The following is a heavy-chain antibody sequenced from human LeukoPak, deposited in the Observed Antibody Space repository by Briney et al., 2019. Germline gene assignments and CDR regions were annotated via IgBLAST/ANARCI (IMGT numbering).Heavy chain of an antibody. V-gene: IGHV3-23*01. CDR1: GFTFRNYG. J-gene: IGHJ5*02. CDR3: ARMDL. CDR2: IGVAGGYT. Sequence: GGSLRLSCAASGFTFRNYGMSWVRQAPGKGLEWVSAIGVAGGYTYFADSVKGRFTISRDNSKNTLYLQMNSLRAEDTAVYYCARMDLWGQGTLVTVSS.